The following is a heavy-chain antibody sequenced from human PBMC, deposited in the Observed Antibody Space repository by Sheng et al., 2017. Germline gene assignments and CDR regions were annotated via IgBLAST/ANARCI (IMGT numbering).Heavy chain of an antibody. Sequence: EVQLLESGGGLVQPGGSLRLSCAASGFTFSNYAMSWVRQAPGKGLEWVSAISDTGGSTYYADSVKGRFTISRDNSKNTLFLQMNSLRAEDTAVYYCAKDPEWLRLLGAYYFDYWGQGTLVTVSS. CDR2: ISDTGGST. J-gene: IGHJ4*02. CDR3: AKDPEWLRLLGAYYFDY. D-gene: IGHD5-12*01. V-gene: IGHV3-23*01. CDR1: GFTFSNYA.